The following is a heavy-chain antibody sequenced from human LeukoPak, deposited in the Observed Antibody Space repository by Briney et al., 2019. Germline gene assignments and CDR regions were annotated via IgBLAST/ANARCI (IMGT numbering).Heavy chain of an antibody. V-gene: IGHV3-7*01. D-gene: IGHD3-3*01. CDR2: IKQDGSEK. CDR1: GFTFSGNW. CDR3: ARRLLGMWRYFDF. J-gene: IGHJ4*02. Sequence: WGSLRLSCAASGFTFSGNWMTWVRQAPGKGLEWVASIKQDGSEKYYVDSVKGRFSISRDNAKNSLYLQMNSLRVEDTATYYCARRLLGMWRYFDFWGQGALVTVSS.